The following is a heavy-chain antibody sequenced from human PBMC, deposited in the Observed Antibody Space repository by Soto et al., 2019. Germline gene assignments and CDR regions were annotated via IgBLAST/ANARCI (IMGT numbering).Heavy chain of an antibody. D-gene: IGHD3-3*01. CDR1: GLTLSDHY. Sequence: PGGSLRLSCAASGLTLSDHYMDWVRQASGKGLEWVGRTRDKARSYTTEFAASVKGRFTISRDDSKNSLYLQMNSLKTEDTAVYYCAKLSRNGGGYYYYDQWGQGTQVTVSS. J-gene: IGHJ4*02. CDR2: TRDKARSYTT. V-gene: IGHV3-72*01. CDR3: AKLSRNGGGYYYYDQ.